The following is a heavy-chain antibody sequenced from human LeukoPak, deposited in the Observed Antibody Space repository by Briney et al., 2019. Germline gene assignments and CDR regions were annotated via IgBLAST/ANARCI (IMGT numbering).Heavy chain of an antibody. CDR3: ARDNSVRDEAWWFNP. D-gene: IGHD5-24*01. J-gene: IGHJ5*02. Sequence: ASVKVSCKVSGYTLTGLSMHWVRQAPGKGLEWMGGFDPEDGETIYAQKFQGRVTLTRDMSTSTDYLELSSLRSEDTAVYYCARDNSVRDEAWWFNPWGQGTLVTVSS. V-gene: IGHV1-24*01. CDR1: GYTLTGLS. CDR2: FDPEDGET.